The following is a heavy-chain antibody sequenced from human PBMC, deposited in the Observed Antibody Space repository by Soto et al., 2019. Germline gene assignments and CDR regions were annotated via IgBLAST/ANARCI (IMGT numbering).Heavy chain of an antibody. CDR3: SRVDPGETSPFDH. D-gene: IGHD3-10*01. CDR2: INPFDGSR. CDR1: GYIFTSYY. Sequence: ASVKVSCKASGYIFTSYYIHWVRQAPGQGLEWMGWINPFDGSRTFAQSFQGRVTMTRDTSTSTVYMEVSSLRSEDTAVYYCSRVDPGETSPFDHWGQGTLVTVSS. V-gene: IGHV1-46*03. J-gene: IGHJ4*02.